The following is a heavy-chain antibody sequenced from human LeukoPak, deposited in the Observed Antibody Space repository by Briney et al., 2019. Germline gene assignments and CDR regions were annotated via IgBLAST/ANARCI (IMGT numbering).Heavy chain of an antibody. CDR2: ISAYNGNT. CDR3: ARPVGTYCDFWSGLNYFDY. V-gene: IGHV1-18*01. Sequence: ASVKVSCKXSGYTFTSYGISWVRQAPGQGLEWMGWISAYNGNTNYAQKLQGRVTMTTDTSTSTAYMELRSLRSDDTAVYYCARPVGTYCDFWSGLNYFDYWGQGTLVTVSS. CDR1: GYTFTSYG. J-gene: IGHJ4*02. D-gene: IGHD3-3*01.